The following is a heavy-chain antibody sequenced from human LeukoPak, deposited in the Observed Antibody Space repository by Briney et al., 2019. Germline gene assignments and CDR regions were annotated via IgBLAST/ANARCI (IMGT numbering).Heavy chain of an antibody. CDR2: IYPGDSDA. D-gene: IGHD5-12*01. J-gene: IGHJ5*02. CDR3: ARHGSGYEPDH. Sequence: GESLKISCKVSGYTFTTYWIGWVRQMPGKGLEWMGIIYPGDSDAKYSPSFQGQVTFLVDTSFNTVYLQWSSLRASDTAMYYCARHGSGYEPDHWGQGTLVTVSS. CDR1: GYTFTTYW. V-gene: IGHV5-51*01.